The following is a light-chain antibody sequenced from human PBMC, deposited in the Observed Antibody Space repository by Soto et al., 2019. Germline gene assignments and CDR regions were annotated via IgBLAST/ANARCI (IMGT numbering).Light chain of an antibody. CDR2: GAS. V-gene: IGKV3-20*01. CDR3: QQYGSSPALT. CDR1: QSVSSSY. Sequence: EIVLTQSPGTLSLSPGERDTLSCRASQSVSSSYLAWYQQKPGQAPRLLIYGASSRATGIPDRFSGSGSGTDFTLTISRLEPEDFEVYYCQQYGSSPALTFGGGTKVEIK. J-gene: IGKJ4*02.